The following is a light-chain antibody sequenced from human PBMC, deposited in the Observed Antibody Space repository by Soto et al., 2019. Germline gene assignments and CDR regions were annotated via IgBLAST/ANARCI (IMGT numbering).Light chain of an antibody. V-gene: IGKV3-20*01. Sequence: EIVLTQSPGTLSLSPGERATLSCRASQSVTSSYLAWYQQKPGQAPRLLIYGASSRATGIPVRFSGSGSGTDFTLTISRLEPEDFVVYYCHQYGSSPATFGQGTTVEIK. CDR2: GAS. CDR3: HQYGSSPAT. J-gene: IGKJ1*01. CDR1: QSVTSSY.